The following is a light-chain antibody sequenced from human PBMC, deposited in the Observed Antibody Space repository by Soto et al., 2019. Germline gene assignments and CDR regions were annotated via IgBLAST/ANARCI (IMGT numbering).Light chain of an antibody. J-gene: IGKJ5*01. CDR1: QDISSY. CDR3: QQYYAYPLT. V-gene: IGKV1-8*01. CDR2: AAS. Sequence: AIQMTQSPSSFSASTGDRVTITCRASQDISSYLAWYQQKVGKAPKFLISAASSLQRGVPTRFSGGGSGTDFTLTINSLQSEDFATYYCQQYYAYPLTFGQGTRLEI.